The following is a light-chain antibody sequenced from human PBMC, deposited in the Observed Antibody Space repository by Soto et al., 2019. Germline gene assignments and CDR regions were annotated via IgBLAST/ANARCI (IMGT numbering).Light chain of an antibody. J-gene: IGKJ1*01. V-gene: IGKV3-15*01. CDR1: QSVSNN. Sequence: EIVLTQSPGTLSLSPGERATLSCRASQSVSNNYLAWYQQKHGQAPSILIYAASTRDAGVPARFRGSGSGTEFTLPISSLQSEDFSVYFCQQYADWPKTFGQGTKVDIK. CDR3: QQYADWPKT. CDR2: AAS.